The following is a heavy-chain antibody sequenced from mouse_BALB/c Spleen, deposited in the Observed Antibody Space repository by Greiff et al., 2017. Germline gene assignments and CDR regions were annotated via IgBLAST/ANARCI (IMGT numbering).Heavy chain of an antibody. CDR1: GFTFSDYY. CDR3: ARGAGFAY. J-gene: IGHJ3*01. D-gene: IGHD3-3*01. Sequence: EVKLMESGGGLVKPGGSLKLSCAASGFTFSDYYMYWVRQTPEKRLEWVATISDGGSYTYYPDSVKGRFTISRDNAKNNLYLQMSSLKSEDTAMYYCARGAGFAYWGQGTLVTVSA. CDR2: ISDGGSYT. V-gene: IGHV5-4*02.